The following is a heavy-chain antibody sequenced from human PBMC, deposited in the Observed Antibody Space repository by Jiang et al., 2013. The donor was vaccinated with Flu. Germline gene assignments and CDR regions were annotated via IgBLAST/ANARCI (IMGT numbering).Heavy chain of an antibody. D-gene: IGHD3-10*01. J-gene: IGHJ4*02. Sequence: SAEVKKPGASVKVSCKVSGYTLNELSMHWVRQAPGKGLEWMAGFDPEDGETNYAQKFQGRVTMTEDTSTDTTYIYLRSLTSEDTAVYYCAAATSFGDYLEYWGQGTLVIVSS. CDR3: AAATSFGDYLEY. CDR2: FDPEDGET. V-gene: IGHV1-24*01. CDR1: GYTLNELS.